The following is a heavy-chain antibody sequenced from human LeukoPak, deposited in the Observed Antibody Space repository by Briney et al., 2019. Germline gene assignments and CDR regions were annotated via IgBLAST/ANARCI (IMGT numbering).Heavy chain of an antibody. CDR1: GGSISSSSYY. CDR2: IYYSGST. D-gene: IGHD4-23*01. Sequence: PSETLSLTCTVSGGSISSSSYYWGWIRQPPGTGLEWIGSIYYSGSTYYNPSLKSRVTISVDTSKNQFSLKLSSVTAADTAVYYCARHTVVAGGGYFDYWGQGTLVTDSS. CDR3: ARHTVVAGGGYFDY. J-gene: IGHJ4*02. V-gene: IGHV4-39*01.